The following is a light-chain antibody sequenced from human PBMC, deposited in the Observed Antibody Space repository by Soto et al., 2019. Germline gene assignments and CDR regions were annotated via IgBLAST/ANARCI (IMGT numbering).Light chain of an antibody. CDR3: SSYTASDSWV. CDR1: SNDIGRYNY. J-gene: IGLJ3*02. CDR2: DVS. V-gene: IGLV2-14*01. Sequence: QSALTQPASVSGSPGQSIAISCTGTSNDIGRYNYVSWYQQHPGKAPKLMIYDVSSRPSGISDRFSGSKSGNTASLTISGLQAEDEADYYCSSYTASDSWVFGGGTKLTVL.